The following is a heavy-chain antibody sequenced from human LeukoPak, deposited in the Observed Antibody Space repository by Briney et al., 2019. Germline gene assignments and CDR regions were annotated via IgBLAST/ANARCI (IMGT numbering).Heavy chain of an antibody. CDR3: AKDVGGPLADAFDI. CDR1: GFTFSSSA. V-gene: IGHV3-23*01. D-gene: IGHD2-15*01. CDR2: ISDSGGST. J-gene: IGHJ3*02. Sequence: GGSLRLSCAASGFTFSSSAMSWVRQAPGKGLEWVSGISDSGGSTYYADSVKGRFTISRDNSKNTLYLQMNSLRAEDTALYYCAKDVGGPLADAFDIWGQGTMVTVSS.